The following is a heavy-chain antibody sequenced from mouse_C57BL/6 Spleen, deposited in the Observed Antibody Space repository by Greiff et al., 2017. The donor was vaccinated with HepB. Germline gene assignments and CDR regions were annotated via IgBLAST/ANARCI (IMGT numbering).Heavy chain of an antibody. V-gene: IGHV1-80*01. D-gene: IGHD1-2*01. CDR2: IYPGDGDT. Sequence: VQLQQSGAELVKPGASVKISCKASGYAFSSYWMNWVKQRPGKGLEWIGQIYPGDGDTNYNGKFKGKATLTADKSSSTAYMQRSSLTSEDSAVYFGARGAPLRPDAYWGQGTLVTVSA. J-gene: IGHJ3*01. CDR1: GYAFSSYW. CDR3: ARGAPLRPDAY.